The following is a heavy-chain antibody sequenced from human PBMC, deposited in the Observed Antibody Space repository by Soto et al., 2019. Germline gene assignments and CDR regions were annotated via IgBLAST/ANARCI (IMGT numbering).Heavy chain of an antibody. CDR3: ARDSYSSGYYYHFDY. V-gene: IGHV4-4*07. D-gene: IGHD3-22*01. J-gene: IGHJ4*02. CDR2: IYTSGST. CDR1: GGSISSYY. Sequence: PSETLSLTCTVSGGSISSYYWSWIRQPAGKGLEWIGRIYTSGSTNYNPSLKSRVTMSVDTSKNQFSLKLSSVTAADTAVYYCARDSYSSGYYYHFDYWGQGTLVTVSS.